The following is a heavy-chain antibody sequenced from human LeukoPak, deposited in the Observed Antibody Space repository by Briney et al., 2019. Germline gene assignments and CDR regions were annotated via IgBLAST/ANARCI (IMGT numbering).Heavy chain of an antibody. V-gene: IGHV3-7*01. Sequence: PGGSLRLSCAASGFTFSTYRMAWVRQAPGKGLEWVATITEDGSGKYHVDSVRGQFTVSRDNTNKLLFLQMNSLRAEDTAVYHCAKARYSSGLDYWGQGTLVSVSS. J-gene: IGHJ4*02. CDR1: GFTFSTYR. CDR3: AKARYSSGLDY. CDR2: ITEDGSGK. D-gene: IGHD6-19*01.